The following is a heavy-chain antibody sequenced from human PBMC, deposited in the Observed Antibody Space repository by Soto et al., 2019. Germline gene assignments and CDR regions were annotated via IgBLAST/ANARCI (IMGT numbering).Heavy chain of an antibody. J-gene: IGHJ4*02. CDR3: ARVWKSSVDTTMGFDS. V-gene: IGHV4-61*01. CDR2: ISFSGTI. Sequence: SETLSLTCTVSGGSVSSNSHYWSWVRQPPGKGLEWIAYISFSGTIVYNPSLKSRVTMAVDTSHNEFSLRLRSVTAADTALYYCARVWKSSVDTTMGFDSWGPGTLVTVSS. CDR1: GGSVSSNSHY. D-gene: IGHD5-18*01.